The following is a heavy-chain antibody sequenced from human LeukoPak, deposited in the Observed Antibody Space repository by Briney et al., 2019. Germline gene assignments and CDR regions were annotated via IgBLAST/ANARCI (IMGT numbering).Heavy chain of an antibody. V-gene: IGHV3-23*01. D-gene: IGHD4-17*01. Sequence: PGGSLRLSCAASGFTFSSYGMSWVRQAPGKGLEWVSAISGSGGSTYYADSVKGRFTISRDNSKNTLYLQMNSLRAEDTAVYYCAKSGLCGDYVNWFDPWGQGTLVTVPS. CDR3: AKSGLCGDYVNWFDP. CDR2: ISGSGGST. CDR1: GFTFSSYG. J-gene: IGHJ5*02.